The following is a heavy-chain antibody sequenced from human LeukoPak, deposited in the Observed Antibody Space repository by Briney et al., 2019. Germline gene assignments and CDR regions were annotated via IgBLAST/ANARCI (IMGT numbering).Heavy chain of an antibody. D-gene: IGHD3-10*01. CDR2: ISSSNSYI. CDR1: GFTFSIYS. V-gene: IGHV3-21*01. CDR3: ARGGRANAVYDAFDI. Sequence: GGSLRLSCAASGFTFSIYSMNWVRQAPGKGLEWVSSISSSNSYIYYADSVKGRFTISRDNAKNSLYLQMNTLRAEDTALYYCARGGRANAVYDAFDIWGQGTMVTVSS. J-gene: IGHJ3*02.